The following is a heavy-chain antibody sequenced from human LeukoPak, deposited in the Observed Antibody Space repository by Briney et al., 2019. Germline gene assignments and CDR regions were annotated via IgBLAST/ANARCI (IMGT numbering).Heavy chain of an antibody. J-gene: IGHJ4*02. CDR2: ISSSSSYI. D-gene: IGHD2-15*01. CDR3: ARVRGGYCSGGSCGIDY. Sequence: PGGSLRLSCAASGFTFSSYSMNWVRQAPGKGREWVSSISSSSSYIYYADSVKGRFTISRDNAKNSLYLQMNSLRAEDTAVYYCARVRGGYCSGGSCGIDYWGQGTLVTVSS. V-gene: IGHV3-21*01. CDR1: GFTFSSYS.